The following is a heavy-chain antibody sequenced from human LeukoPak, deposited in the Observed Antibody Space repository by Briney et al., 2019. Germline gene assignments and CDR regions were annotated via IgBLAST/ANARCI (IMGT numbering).Heavy chain of an antibody. V-gene: IGHV1-69*13. CDR2: IIPIFGTA. D-gene: IGHD3-10*01. CDR3: ASEQKSYYASGSYYNDHVRSWFDP. Sequence: GASVKVSCKASGGTFSSYAISWVRQAPGQGLEWMGGIIPIFGTANYAQKFQGRVTITADESTSTAYMELSSLRSEDTAVYYCASEQKSYYASGSYYNDHVRSWFDPWGQGTLVTVSS. J-gene: IGHJ5*02. CDR1: GGTFSSYA.